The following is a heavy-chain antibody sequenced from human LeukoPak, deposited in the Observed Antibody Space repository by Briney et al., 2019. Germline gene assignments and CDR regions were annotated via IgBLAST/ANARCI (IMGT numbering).Heavy chain of an antibody. CDR2: IYYSGST. CDR3: PRGRLSSTSEDYYYYYYMDV. CDR1: GYSISSGDY. Sequence: SETLSLTCTVSGYSISSGDYWGWIRQPPGKGLEWIGYIYYSGSTNYNPSLKSRVTISVDTSKNQFSLKLSSVTAADTAVYYCPRGRLSSTSEDYYYYYYMDVWGKGTTVTISS. V-gene: IGHV4-61*08. D-gene: IGHD2-2*01. J-gene: IGHJ6*03.